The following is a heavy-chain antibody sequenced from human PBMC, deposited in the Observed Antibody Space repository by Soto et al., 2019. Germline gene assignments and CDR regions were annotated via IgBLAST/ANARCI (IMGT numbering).Heavy chain of an antibody. CDR2: IYHSGST. CDR3: ARVVVVAALNYFDY. D-gene: IGHD2-15*01. J-gene: IGHJ4*02. Sequence: RSLTCAVSGGSISSGGYSWSWIRQPPGKGLEWIGYIYHSGSTYYNPSLKSRVTISVDRSKNQFSLKLSSVTAADTAVYYCARVVVVAALNYFDYWGQGTLVTVSS. CDR1: GGSISSGGYS. V-gene: IGHV4-30-2*01.